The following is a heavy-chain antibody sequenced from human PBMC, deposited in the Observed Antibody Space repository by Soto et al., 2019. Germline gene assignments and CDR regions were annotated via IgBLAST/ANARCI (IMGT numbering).Heavy chain of an antibody. CDR3: ARVGAGCFDY. D-gene: IGHD1-26*01. CDR1: GFTVSSNY. CDR2: IYSGGST. J-gene: IGHJ4*02. V-gene: IGHV3-53*04. Sequence: GGSPRLSCAASGFTVSSNYMSWVRQAPGKGLEWVSVIYSGGSTYYADSVKGRFTISRHNSKNTLYLQMNSLRAEDTAVYYCARVGAGCFDYWGQGTLVTVSS.